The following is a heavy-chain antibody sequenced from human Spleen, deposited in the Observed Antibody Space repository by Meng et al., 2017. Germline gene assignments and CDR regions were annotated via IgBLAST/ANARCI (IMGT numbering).Heavy chain of an antibody. V-gene: IGHV1-2*06. J-gene: IGHJ4*02. CDR1: GYNFPDYW. Sequence: ASVKVSCKPSGYNFPDYWLHWVRRAPGQGLEWMGRIDPKSGDTHYALKFQGRVTMTGDTSISTAYMELSGLRSDDTAMYYCARDEDISAAGKLFGDYWGQGTLVTVSS. CDR2: IDPKSGDT. D-gene: IGHD6-13*01. CDR3: ARDEDISAAGKLFGDY.